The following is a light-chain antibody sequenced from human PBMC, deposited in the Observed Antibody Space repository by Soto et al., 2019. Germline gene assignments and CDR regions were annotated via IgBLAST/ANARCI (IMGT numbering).Light chain of an antibody. CDR3: TSYTSSSPLV. CDR2: EVV. Sequence: QSALTQPASVSGSPGQSITISCTGTSSDVGGHNYVSWYQHHPGKAPKLMIYEVVNRPSGVSNRFSGSKSGITASLTISGLQPEDEADYYCTSYTSSSPLVFGTGTKVTVL. CDR1: SSDVGGHNY. V-gene: IGLV2-14*01. J-gene: IGLJ1*01.